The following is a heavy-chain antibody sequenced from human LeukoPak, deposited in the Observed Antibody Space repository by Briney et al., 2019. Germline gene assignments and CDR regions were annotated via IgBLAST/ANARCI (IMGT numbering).Heavy chain of an antibody. D-gene: IGHD1-26*01. CDR3: VKDNSGRYYAEYFDY. J-gene: IGHJ1*01. CDR2: ISGSGGST. Sequence: GGSLRLSCAASGFTFSNYAMSWVRQAPGKGLEWVSVISGSGGSTYNADSVKGRFTISRDNSKNTLYLQMNILRGEDTAVYYCVKDNSGRYYAEYFDYWGQGTLVTVSS. CDR1: GFTFSNYA. V-gene: IGHV3-23*01.